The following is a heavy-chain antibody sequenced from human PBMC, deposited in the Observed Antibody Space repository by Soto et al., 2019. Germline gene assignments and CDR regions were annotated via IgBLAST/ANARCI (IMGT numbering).Heavy chain of an antibody. CDR1: GYTFTGYY. V-gene: IGHV1-2*02. D-gene: IGHD2-21*02. Sequence: ASVKVSCKASGYTFTGYYMHWVRQAPGQGLEWRRWIKRNSGCTNYAQKLQGRGTKTRDTSIRPAYMELSRLRSDDTSVYYSPRVVTAIWEYYFYYRMDVWGEETTVTHPS. CDR2: IKRNSGCT. CDR3: PRVVTAIWEYYFYYRMDV. J-gene: IGHJ6*04.